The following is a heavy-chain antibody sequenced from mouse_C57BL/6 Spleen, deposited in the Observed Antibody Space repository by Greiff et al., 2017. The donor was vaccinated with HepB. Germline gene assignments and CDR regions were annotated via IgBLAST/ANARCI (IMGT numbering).Heavy chain of an antibody. Sequence: EVQLQQSGPELVKPGASVKISCKASGYTFTDYYMNWVKQSHGKSLEWIGDINPNNGGTSYNQKFKGKATLTVDKSSSTAYMELRSLTSEDSAVYYCARNPYYYGSSYEAMDYWGQGTSVTVS. CDR1: GYTFTDYY. CDR3: ARNPYYYGSSYEAMDY. D-gene: IGHD1-1*01. J-gene: IGHJ4*01. V-gene: IGHV1-26*01. CDR2: INPNNGGT.